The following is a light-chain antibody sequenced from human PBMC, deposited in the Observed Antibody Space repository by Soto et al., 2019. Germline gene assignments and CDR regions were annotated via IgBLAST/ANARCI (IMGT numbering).Light chain of an antibody. J-gene: IGKJ2*01. V-gene: IGKV3-20*01. CDR1: QSVSSSY. CDR3: QQYGSTPLYT. CDR2: GAS. Sequence: ENVLTQSPGTLSLSPGERATLSCRVSQSVSSSYLAWYKQNPGQAPRLLIYGASSRATGIPDRFSGSGSGTDFTLTISRLEPEDFSVYYCQQYGSTPLYTFGQGTKLEIK.